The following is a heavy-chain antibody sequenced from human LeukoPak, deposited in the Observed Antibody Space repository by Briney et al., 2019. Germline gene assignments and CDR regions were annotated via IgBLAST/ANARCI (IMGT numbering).Heavy chain of an antibody. CDR3: ARDADIAAAGLLDC. V-gene: IGHV3-21*01. CDR1: GFTFSSYS. J-gene: IGHJ4*02. CDR2: ISSSSSYI. Sequence: GGSLRLSCAASGFTFSSYSMNWVGQAPGKGLEWVSSISSSSSYIYYADSVKGRFTISRDNAKNSLYLQMNSLRAEDTAVYYCARDADIAAAGLLDCWGQGTLVTVSS. D-gene: IGHD6-13*01.